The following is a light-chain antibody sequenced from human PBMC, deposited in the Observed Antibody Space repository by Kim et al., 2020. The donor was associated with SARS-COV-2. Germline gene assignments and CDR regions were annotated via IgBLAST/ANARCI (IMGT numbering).Light chain of an antibody. CDR1: QSINNY. CDR2: DAS. V-gene: IGKV3-11*01. J-gene: IGKJ2*01. CDR3: LQRSEWPNT. Sequence: SLSPGERATLSCRASQSINNYLAWYQHKPGQAPRLLVYDASNRATGIPARFSGSGSGTDFTLTISTLEPEDFAVYYCLQRSEWPNTFGQGTKLEI.